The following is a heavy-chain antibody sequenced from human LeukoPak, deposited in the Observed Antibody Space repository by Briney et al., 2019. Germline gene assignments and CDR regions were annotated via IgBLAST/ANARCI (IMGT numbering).Heavy chain of an antibody. CDR1: GFTFSTYG. CDR2: IRYDGSNK. V-gene: IGHV3-30*02. D-gene: IGHD6-13*01. Sequence: PGGSLRLSCAASGFTFSTYGMHWVRQAPGKGLEWVAFIRYDGSNKYYADSVKGRFTISRDNSKNTLYLQMNSLRAEDTAVYYCAKDGTGYSSSWDYFDYWGQGTLVTVSS. J-gene: IGHJ4*02. CDR3: AKDGTGYSSSWDYFDY.